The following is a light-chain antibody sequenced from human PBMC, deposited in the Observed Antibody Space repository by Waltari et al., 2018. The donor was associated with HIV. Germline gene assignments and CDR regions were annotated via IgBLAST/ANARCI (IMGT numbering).Light chain of an antibody. CDR2: DAS. CDR1: QSVRKY. V-gene: IGKV3-11*01. J-gene: IGKJ5*01. CDR3: QQRSNWIT. Sequence: ENVLTQSPATLSLSPGERATLSCRASQSVRKYLAWFQQKPGQPPRLLIYDASNRATGVPDRFSGSGSGTDFTLTISNLEPEDFAVYYCQQRSNWITFGQGTRLEIK.